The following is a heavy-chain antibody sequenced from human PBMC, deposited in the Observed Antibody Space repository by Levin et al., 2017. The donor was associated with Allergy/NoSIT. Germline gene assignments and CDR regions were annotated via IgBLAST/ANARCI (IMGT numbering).Heavy chain of an antibody. CDR3: ARVPRDSYGRVPDY. Sequence: GESLKISCAASGFTFSSYGMHWVRQAPGKGLEWVAVIWYDGSNKYYADSVNGRFTISRDNSKNTLYLQMNSLRAEDTAVYYCARVPRDSYGRVPDYWGQGTLVTVSS. D-gene: IGHD5-18*01. J-gene: IGHJ4*02. V-gene: IGHV3-33*01. CDR2: IWYDGSNK. CDR1: GFTFSSYG.